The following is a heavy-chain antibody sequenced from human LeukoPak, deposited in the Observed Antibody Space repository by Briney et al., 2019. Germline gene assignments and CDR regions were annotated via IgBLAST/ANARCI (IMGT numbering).Heavy chain of an antibody. D-gene: IGHD2-21*01. V-gene: IGHV5-51*01. J-gene: IGHJ3*02. CDR2: IYPGDSDT. CDR3: AICGSAFDAFDI. CDR1: GSIFTSYW. Sequence: GASLKISCKGSGSIFTSYWIGWVRQLPGKGLEWMGIIYPGDSDTRYSPSFQGQVTISADKSISTAYLQWSSLKASDTAMYYCAICGSAFDAFDIWGQGTMVTVSS.